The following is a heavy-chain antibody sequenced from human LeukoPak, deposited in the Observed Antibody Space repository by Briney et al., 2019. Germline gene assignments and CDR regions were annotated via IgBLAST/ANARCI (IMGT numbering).Heavy chain of an antibody. CDR1: GGPINNYY. D-gene: IGHD6-25*01. Sequence: SETLSLTCTVSGGPINNYYWTWIRQSPGQGLEWIGYAYNSGITDYNPSPKSRLTISLDTSKNQFSLRLSSMTAADTAVYYCARSRGLAGAATVIDYWGQGTLVTVSS. J-gene: IGHJ4*02. V-gene: IGHV4-59*08. CDR3: ARSRGLAGAATVIDY. CDR2: AYNSGIT.